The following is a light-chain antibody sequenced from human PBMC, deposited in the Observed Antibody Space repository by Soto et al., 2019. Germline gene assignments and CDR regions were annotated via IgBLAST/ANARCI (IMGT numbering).Light chain of an antibody. CDR2: QDT. V-gene: IGLV3-1*01. J-gene: IGLJ1*01. CDR1: KLGDKY. Sequence: SYDLTQPPSVSVSPGQTASIPCSGDKLGDKYACWYQQKPGQSPVLLIYQDTKRPSGIPERFSGSNSGNTATLTISGTQAMDEADYYCQAWDSSTAVFGTGTKVTVL. CDR3: QAWDSSTAV.